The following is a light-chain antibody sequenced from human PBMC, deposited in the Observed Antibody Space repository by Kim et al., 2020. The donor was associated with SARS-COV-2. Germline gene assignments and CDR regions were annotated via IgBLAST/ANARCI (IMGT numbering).Light chain of an antibody. V-gene: IGKV1-5*01. CDR1: ESTGSW. CDR2: DTS. CDR3: QQYQASPYT. J-gene: IGKJ2*01. Sequence: DIRLTQSPATLSASVGDRVTITCRASESTGSWLAWYQQKPGTAPKVLVYDTSTLESGVPSRFSGSGTGTFFALTISSLQPGDSATYYCQQYQASPYTFGQGTKLEI.